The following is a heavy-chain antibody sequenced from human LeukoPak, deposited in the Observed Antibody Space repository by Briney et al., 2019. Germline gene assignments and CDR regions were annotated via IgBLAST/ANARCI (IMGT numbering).Heavy chain of an antibody. CDR2: IYYSGST. CDR1: GGSIRSGSHY. D-gene: IGHD3-22*01. J-gene: IGHJ4*02. CDR3: AKRDDSGGNLVDL. V-gene: IGHV4-39*02. Sequence: SETLSLTCTVSGGSIRSGSHYWAWIRQPPGKGLEWIGSIYYSGSTYYNPSLENRVTISIDTSKNHFSLKLSSLSAADTAVYYXAKRDDSGGNLVDLWGQGTLVTVS.